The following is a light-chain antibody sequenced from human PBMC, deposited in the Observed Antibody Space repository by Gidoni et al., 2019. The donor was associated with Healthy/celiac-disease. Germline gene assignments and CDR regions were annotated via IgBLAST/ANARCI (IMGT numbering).Light chain of an antibody. V-gene: IGKV3-11*01. J-gene: IGKJ3*01. CDR3: QQRSNWPPAGLT. Sequence: EIVLTQSPATLSLSPGERATLSCRASQSVSSYLAWYQQKPGQAPRLLIYDASNRATGIPARFSGSGSGTDFTLTISSLEPEDFAVYYCQQRSNWPPAGLTFGPGTKVDIK. CDR2: DAS. CDR1: QSVSSY.